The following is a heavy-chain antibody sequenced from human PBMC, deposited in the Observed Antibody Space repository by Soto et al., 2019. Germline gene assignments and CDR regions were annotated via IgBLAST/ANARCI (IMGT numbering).Heavy chain of an antibody. CDR1: GFTFGSYA. J-gene: IGHJ4*02. CDR2: ISYDGSNK. V-gene: IGHV3-30-3*01. CDR3: ARDREYYFDY. D-gene: IGHD3-10*01. Sequence: GGSLRLSCAASGFTFGSYAMHWVRQAPGKGLEWVAVISYDGSNKYYADSVKGRFTISRDNSKNTLYLQMNSLRAEDTAVYYCARDREYYFDYWGQGTLVTVSS.